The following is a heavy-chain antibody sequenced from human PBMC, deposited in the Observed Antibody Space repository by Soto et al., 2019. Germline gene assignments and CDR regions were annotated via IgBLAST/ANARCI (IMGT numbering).Heavy chain of an antibody. D-gene: IGHD3-22*01. CDR3: AFSHFEYDSSGRPYGMDV. CDR1: GGSISSYY. Sequence: PSETLSLTCTVSGGSISSYYWVWIRQPPGKGLEWIGYIYYSGSTNYNPSLKSRVTISVDTSKNQFSLKLSSVTAADTAVYYCAFSHFEYDSSGRPYGMDVWGQGTTVTVSS. V-gene: IGHV4-59*01. J-gene: IGHJ6*02. CDR2: IYYSGST.